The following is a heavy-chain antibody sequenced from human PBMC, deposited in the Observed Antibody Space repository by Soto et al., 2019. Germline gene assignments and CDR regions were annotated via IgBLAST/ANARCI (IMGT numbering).Heavy chain of an antibody. CDR1: GGTFSSYA. J-gene: IGHJ5*02. V-gene: IGHV1-69*13. CDR2: IIPIFGTA. D-gene: IGHD3-3*01. CDR3: ATSPRGTYYDFWSGYFNWFDP. Sequence: SVKVSCKASGGTFSSYAISWVRQAPGQGLEWMGGIIPIFGTANYAQKFQGRVTITADESASTAYMELSSLRSEDTAVYYCATSPRGTYYDFWSGYFNWFDPWGQGTLVTVSS.